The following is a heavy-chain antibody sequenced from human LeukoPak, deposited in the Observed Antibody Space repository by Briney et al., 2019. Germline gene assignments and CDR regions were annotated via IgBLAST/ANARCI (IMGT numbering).Heavy chain of an antibody. J-gene: IGHJ4*02. D-gene: IGHD6-6*01. V-gene: IGHV3-21*04. CDR2: ISSSSSYI. CDR1: GFTFSSYS. CDR3: ARYSSSDRVDY. Sequence: PGGSLRLSCAASGFTFSSYSMNWVRRAPGKGLEWVSSISSSSSYIYYADSVKGRFAISRDNAKNSLYLQMNSLRAEDTAVYYCARYSSSDRVDYWGQGTLVTVSS.